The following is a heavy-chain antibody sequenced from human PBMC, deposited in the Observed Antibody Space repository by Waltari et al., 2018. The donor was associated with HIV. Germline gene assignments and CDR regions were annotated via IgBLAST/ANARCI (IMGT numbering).Heavy chain of an antibody. V-gene: IGHV3-23*01. Sequence: EVQLLESGGGLVQPGGSLRLSCAASGFTFSSYAMSWVRLAPGKWLGWFSAVMGGGGSTYYADSVNGRFTGSRDNSKNPLFLQMNSLRAEDTAVYYCAKYGSAAGDDYCGQGSLVTVSS. CDR1: GFTFSSYA. J-gene: IGHJ4*02. D-gene: IGHD2-2*01. CDR2: VMGGGGST. CDR3: AKYGSAAGDDY.